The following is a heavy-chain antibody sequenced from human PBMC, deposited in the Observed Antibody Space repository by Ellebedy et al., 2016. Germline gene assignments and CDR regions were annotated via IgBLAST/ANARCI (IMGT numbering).Heavy chain of an antibody. Sequence: GESLKISCAASGFTFSYFAMSWVRQAPGKGLEWVANINHDGSEKYYVDSVKGRFTISRDNAKNSLYLQMNSLRAEDTAVYYCARGRNHAFDMWGQGTLVTVSS. CDR3: ARGRNHAFDM. CDR1: GFTFSYFA. J-gene: IGHJ3*02. CDR2: INHDGSEK. V-gene: IGHV3-7*02.